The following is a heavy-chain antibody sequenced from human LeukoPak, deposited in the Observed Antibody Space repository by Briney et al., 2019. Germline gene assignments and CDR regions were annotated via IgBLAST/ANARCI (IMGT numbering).Heavy chain of an antibody. J-gene: IGHJ4*02. CDR2: FSTRSSTI. CDR3: ARDQDYGFDY. Sequence: AGGSLRLSCAASGFTFSSYSMNWVRQAPGKGLERVSYFSTRSSTISYADSVKGRFAISRDNAKNSLYLQMNSLRDEDTAVYYCARDQDYGFDYWGQGTLVTVSS. D-gene: IGHD4-17*01. CDR1: GFTFSSYS. V-gene: IGHV3-48*02.